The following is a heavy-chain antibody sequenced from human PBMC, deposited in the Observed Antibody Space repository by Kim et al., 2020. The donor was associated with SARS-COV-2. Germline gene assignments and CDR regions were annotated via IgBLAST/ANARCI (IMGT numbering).Heavy chain of an antibody. Sequence: SVKVSCKASGFTFTSSAMQWVRQARGQRLEWIGWIVVGSGNTNYAQKFQERVTITRDMSTSTAYMELSSLRSEDTAVYYCAAGDPRFLEPEYYYYYGMDVWGQGTTVTVSS. CDR3: AAGDPRFLEPEYYYYYGMDV. CDR2: IVVGSGNT. J-gene: IGHJ6*02. D-gene: IGHD3-3*01. CDR1: GFTFTSSA. V-gene: IGHV1-58*02.